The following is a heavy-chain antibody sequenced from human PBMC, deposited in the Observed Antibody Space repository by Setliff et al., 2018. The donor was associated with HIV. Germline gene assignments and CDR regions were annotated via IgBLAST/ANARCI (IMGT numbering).Heavy chain of an antibody. CDR3: ARDDHYYDMGSILSDWFFDL. D-gene: IGHD3-22*01. J-gene: IGHJ2*01. CDR2: ISAYSGKT. CDR1: GYTFIRYG. Sequence: ASVKVSCKASGYTFIRYGISWVRQAPGQGLEWMGWISAYSGKTNYAQKFQGRVTMTTDTSTSTAYMELRSLRSDDTAVYYCARDDHYYDMGSILSDWFFDLWDRGTLVTVSS. V-gene: IGHV1-18*01.